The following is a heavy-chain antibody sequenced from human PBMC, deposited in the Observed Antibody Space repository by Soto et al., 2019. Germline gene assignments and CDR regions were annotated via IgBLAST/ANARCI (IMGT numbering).Heavy chain of an antibody. V-gene: IGHV4-39*01. J-gene: IGHJ6*02. CDR1: SGSISTNSYL. CDR3: ARQGRNTKIVILRHYATDF. CDR2: ILYSGDT. Sequence: LSLTCSVPSGSISTNSYLWGWIRQPPGKGLEWIGAILYSGDTYYSESLKSRVTMSVDTAKNQFSLKLNSVTAADTAVYYCARQGRNTKIVILRHYATDFWGQGTAVTVSS. D-gene: IGHD3-22*01.